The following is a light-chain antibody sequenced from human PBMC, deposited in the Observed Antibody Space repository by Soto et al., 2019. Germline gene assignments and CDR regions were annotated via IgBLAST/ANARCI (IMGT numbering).Light chain of an antibody. V-gene: IGKV3-20*01. J-gene: IGKJ5*01. CDR3: QHYQSGHPIA. CDR1: QSVGTR. CDR2: GAS. Sequence: EILLTQSPDTLSLSPGWRANLPHMAAQSVGTRLAWYQHKTGQAPRLLISGASSRATGIPDRFTGSGSETSFTLTISRLEPEDFALYYCQHYQSGHPIAFGQGTRLEIK.